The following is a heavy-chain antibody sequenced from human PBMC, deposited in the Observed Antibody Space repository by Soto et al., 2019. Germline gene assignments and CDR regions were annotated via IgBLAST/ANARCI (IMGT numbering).Heavy chain of an antibody. Sequence: ASVKVSCKASGYTFTSYGISWVRQAPGQGLEWMGWISAYNGNTNYAQKLQGRVTMTTDTSTSTAYMELRSLRSDDTAVYYCARGAAEYCTNGVCYNSDYWGQGTLVTVSS. V-gene: IGHV1-18*01. J-gene: IGHJ4*02. CDR1: GYTFTSYG. D-gene: IGHD2-8*01. CDR2: ISAYNGNT. CDR3: ARGAAEYCTNGVCYNSDY.